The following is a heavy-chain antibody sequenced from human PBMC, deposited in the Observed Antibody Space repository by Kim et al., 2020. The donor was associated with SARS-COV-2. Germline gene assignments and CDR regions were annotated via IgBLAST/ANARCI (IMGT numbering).Heavy chain of an antibody. CDR2: T. D-gene: IGHD1-26*01. J-gene: IGHJ4*02. V-gene: IGHV3-66*01. CDR3: AREGAPGYFDY. Sequence: TYYADSVKGRFTIPRDNSKNTLYLQMNSLRAEDTAVYYCAREGAPGYFDYWGQGTLVTVSS.